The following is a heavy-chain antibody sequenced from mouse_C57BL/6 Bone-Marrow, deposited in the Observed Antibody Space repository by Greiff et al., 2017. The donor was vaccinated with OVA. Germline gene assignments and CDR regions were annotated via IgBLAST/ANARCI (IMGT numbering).Heavy chain of an antibody. Sequence: VKLMESGAELVKPGASVKLSCKASGYTFTEYTIHWVKQRSGQGLEWIGWFYPGSGSIKYNEKFKDKATLTADKSSSTVYMELSRLTSEDSAVYFCARHEDPYYGNWYFDVWGSGTTVTVSS. CDR1: GYTFTEYT. V-gene: IGHV1-62-2*01. CDR3: ARHEDPYYGNWYFDV. CDR2: FYPGSGSI. D-gene: IGHD1-1*01. J-gene: IGHJ1*01.